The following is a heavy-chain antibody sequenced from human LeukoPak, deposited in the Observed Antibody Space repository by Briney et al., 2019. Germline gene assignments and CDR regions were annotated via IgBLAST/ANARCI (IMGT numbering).Heavy chain of an antibody. J-gene: IGHJ4*02. V-gene: IGHV3-30*18. CDR3: AKSVVGTGTWYFDD. CDR2: ITSVGSNE. D-gene: IGHD1-1*01. CDR1: GITLSTYG. Sequence: RSLRLSCAVSGITLSTYGMHWVRQALGQGLEWVAVITSVGSNEYCGGSIKGRFTVTRENSKNTLYLKMNSLRIEDRAVYYCAKSVVGTGTWYFDDWGQGNLVTVSS.